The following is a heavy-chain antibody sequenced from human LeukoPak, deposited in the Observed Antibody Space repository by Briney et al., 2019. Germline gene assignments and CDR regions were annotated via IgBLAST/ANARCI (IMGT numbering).Heavy chain of an antibody. CDR3: AISVPGTNDAFDI. CDR1: GFTFSTFG. D-gene: IGHD6-13*01. V-gene: IGHV3-30*02. Sequence: AGGSLRLSCAASGFTFSTFGMHWVRQAPGKGLEWVAVIWYGGSNKYYADSVKGRFTISRDNSKNTLYLQMNSLRTEDTAVYYCAISVPGTNDAFDIWGQGTMVTVSS. J-gene: IGHJ3*02. CDR2: IWYGGSNK.